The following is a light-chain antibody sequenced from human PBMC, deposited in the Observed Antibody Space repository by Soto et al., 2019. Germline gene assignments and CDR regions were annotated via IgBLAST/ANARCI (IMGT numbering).Light chain of an antibody. Sequence: EIVMTQSPGTLSLSPGERATLSCRASQSVSPSSLAWYQQRPGQSPRLLIYGASSRATGIPDRFSGSGSGTDFTLTISRLEPEDFAVYYCQQYGSSPLTFGGGTKVDI. CDR1: QSVSPSS. J-gene: IGKJ4*01. V-gene: IGKV3-20*01. CDR3: QQYGSSPLT. CDR2: GAS.